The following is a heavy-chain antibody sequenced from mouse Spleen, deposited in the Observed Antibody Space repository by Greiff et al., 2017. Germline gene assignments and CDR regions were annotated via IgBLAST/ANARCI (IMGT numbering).Heavy chain of an antibody. D-gene: IGHD1-1*01. CDR2: INPSSGYT. V-gene: IGHV1-4*02. CDR1: GYTFTSYT. CDR3: ARISITTVVNYAMDY. J-gene: IGHJ4*01. Sequence: QVQLQQSAAELARPGASVKMSCKASGYTFTSYTMHWVKQRPGQGLEWIGYINPSSGYTEYNQKFKDKTTLTADKSSSTAYMQLSSLTSEDSAVYYCARISITTVVNYAMDYWGQGTSVTVSS.